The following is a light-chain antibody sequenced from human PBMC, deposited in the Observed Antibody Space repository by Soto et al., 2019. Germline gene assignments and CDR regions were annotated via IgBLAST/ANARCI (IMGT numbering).Light chain of an antibody. CDR3: MQALQTPRT. Sequence: DIVMTQSPLSLPVTPGEPASISCRSSQSLLHSNGYSFLDWYLQKPGQSPQLLIYLGSNRASGVPDRFSGSGSGTYFTLKISRVEAEDVGVYYCMQALQTPRTFGLGTKVEIK. V-gene: IGKV2-28*01. CDR2: LGS. CDR1: QSLLHSNGYSF. J-gene: IGKJ1*01.